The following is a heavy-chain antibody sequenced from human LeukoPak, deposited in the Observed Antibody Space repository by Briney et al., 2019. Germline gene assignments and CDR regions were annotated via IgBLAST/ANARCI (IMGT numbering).Heavy chain of an antibody. CDR2: MSPSTGNT. CDR1: GHTFTNSD. J-gene: IGHJ4*02. Sequence: ASVKVSCKASGHTFTNSDINWVRQAAGQGLEWMAWMSPSTGNTGYAQKFQGRVTVTRDTSINTAYLELSSLRSEDTAVYYCAKWGQWGQGTLVTVSS. V-gene: IGHV1-8*01. CDR3: AKWGQ. D-gene: IGHD2-8*01.